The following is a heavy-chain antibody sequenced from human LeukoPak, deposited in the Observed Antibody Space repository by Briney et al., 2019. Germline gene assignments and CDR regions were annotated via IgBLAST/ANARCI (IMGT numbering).Heavy chain of an antibody. D-gene: IGHD6-19*01. CDR3: ARGGWYEDY. Sequence: SETLSLTCSVSGGSISGHYWSWIRQPPGKGLEWIGYIHYSGSTNYNASLTSRVTLSVDTPKNQFSLKLTSVTAADTAVYYCARGGWYEDYWGQGTLVTVSS. V-gene: IGHV4-59*11. J-gene: IGHJ4*02. CDR2: IHYSGST. CDR1: GGSISGHY.